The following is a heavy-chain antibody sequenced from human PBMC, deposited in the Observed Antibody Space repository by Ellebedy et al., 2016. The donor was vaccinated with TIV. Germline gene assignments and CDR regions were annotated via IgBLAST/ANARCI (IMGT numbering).Heavy chain of an antibody. J-gene: IGHJ4*02. D-gene: IGHD5-12*01. V-gene: IGHV3-30*18. CDR3: AKEGVDSEYYFDY. CDR2: LTHDGGRK. Sequence: GESLKISCAASGFSFSSYGMHWVRQAPGKGLELVAVLTHDGGRKYYADSVKGRFTISRDNSKNTLYLEMNSLRPEDTATYYCAKEGVDSEYYFDYWGQGSLVTVSS. CDR1: GFSFSSYG.